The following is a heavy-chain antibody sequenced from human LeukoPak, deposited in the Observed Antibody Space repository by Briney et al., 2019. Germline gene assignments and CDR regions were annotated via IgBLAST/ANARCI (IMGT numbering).Heavy chain of an antibody. CDR1: GYTFTSYA. D-gene: IGHD2-15*01. V-gene: IGHV1-3*03. Sequence: ASVKVSCKASGYTFTSYAMHWVRQAPGQRLEWMGWINAGNGNTKYSQEFQGRVTITRDTSASTAYMELSSLRSEDMAVYYCARARRDCSGGTCFSYYFDNWGQGTLVTVSS. CDR2: INAGNGNT. CDR3: ARARRDCSGGTCFSYYFDN. J-gene: IGHJ4*02.